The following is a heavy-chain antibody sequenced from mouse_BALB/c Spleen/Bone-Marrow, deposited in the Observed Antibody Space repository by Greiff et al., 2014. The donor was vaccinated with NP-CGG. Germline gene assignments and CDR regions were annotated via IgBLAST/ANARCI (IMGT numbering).Heavy chain of an antibody. CDR1: GFTFSSYT. CDR3: TREDYGYTFAY. D-gene: IGHD1-2*01. Sequence: DVMLVESGGGLVKPGGSLKLSCAASGFTFSSYTMSWVRQTPEKRLEWAATISSGGSYTYYPDSVKGRFTISRDNAKNTLYLQMSSLKSEDTAMYYCTREDYGYTFAYWGQGTLVTVSA. CDR2: ISSGGSYT. J-gene: IGHJ3*01. V-gene: IGHV5-6-4*01.